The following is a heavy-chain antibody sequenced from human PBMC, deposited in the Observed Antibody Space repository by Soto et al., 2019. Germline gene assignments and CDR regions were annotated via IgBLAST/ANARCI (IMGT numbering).Heavy chain of an antibody. CDR3: ARGPYYDILTGHGTFDP. D-gene: IGHD3-9*01. CDR2: ISYDGSNK. V-gene: IGHV3-30-3*01. CDR1: GFTFSSYA. Sequence: HPGGSLRLSCAASGFTFSSYAMHWVRQAPGKGPEWAAVISYDGSNKYYADSVKGRFTISRDNSKNTLYLQMNSLRSEDTAVYYCARGPYYDILTGHGTFDPWGQGTLVTVSS. J-gene: IGHJ5*02.